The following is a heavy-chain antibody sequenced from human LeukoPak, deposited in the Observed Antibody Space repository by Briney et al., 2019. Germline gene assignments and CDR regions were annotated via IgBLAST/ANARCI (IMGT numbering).Heavy chain of an antibody. CDR1: GYTFTSYY. D-gene: IGHD3-10*01. V-gene: IGHV1-46*01. Sequence: ASVKVSCKASGYTFTSYYLQWVRQAPGQGLEWMGIINPSGGNTSYAQKFQGRVTMTRDMSTSTVYMELSSLRSEDTAVYYCARGPSITMVRGGQWYYYMDVWGKGTTVTISS. J-gene: IGHJ6*03. CDR3: ARGPSITMVRGGQWYYYMDV. CDR2: INPSGGNT.